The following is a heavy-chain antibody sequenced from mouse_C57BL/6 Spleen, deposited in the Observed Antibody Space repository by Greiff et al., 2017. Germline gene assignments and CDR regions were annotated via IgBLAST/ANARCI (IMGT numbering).Heavy chain of an antibody. CDR2: ISSGSSTI. J-gene: IGHJ3*01. Sequence: DVKLVESGGGLVKPGGSLKLSCAASGFTFSDYGMHWVRQAPEEGLAWVAYISSGSSTIYYADTVKGRFTLSRDNAKNTLFLQMTSRRAEDTAMYYCANYGSGAYWGQGTLVTVSA. CDR3: ANYGSGAY. CDR1: GFTFSDYG. V-gene: IGHV5-17*01. D-gene: IGHD1-1*01.